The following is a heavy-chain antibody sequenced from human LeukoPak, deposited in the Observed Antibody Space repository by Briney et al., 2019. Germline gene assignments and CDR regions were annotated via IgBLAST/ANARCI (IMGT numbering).Heavy chain of an antibody. CDR2: INGDGSRT. V-gene: IGHV3-74*01. CDR1: GFTFSTYW. J-gene: IGHJ6*03. Sequence: GGSLRLSRAASGFTFSTYWMHWVRQTPGKGMGWVSSINGDGSRTVYADSVKDRFTISRDNGENTLFLQMNSLRAEDTALYYCASAYFMDVWGKGTTVTVSS. CDR3: ASAYFMDV.